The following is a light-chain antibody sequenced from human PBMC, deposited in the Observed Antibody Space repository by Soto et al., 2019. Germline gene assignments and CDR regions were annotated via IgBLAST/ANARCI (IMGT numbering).Light chain of an antibody. CDR1: QSVSSN. CDR3: QHRSDWPPV. V-gene: IGKV3-15*01. Sequence: EIVMTQSPATLSVSPGERATLSCRASQSVSSNLAWYQQKPGQAPRLLIYGASTRATGIPARFSGSGSGTEFTLTISSLQSEDFAVYYCQHRSDWPPVFGPGTKVEIK. CDR2: GAS. J-gene: IGKJ3*01.